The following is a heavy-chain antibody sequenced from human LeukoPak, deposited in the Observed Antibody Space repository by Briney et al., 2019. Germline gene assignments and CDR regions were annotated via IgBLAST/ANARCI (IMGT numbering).Heavy chain of an antibody. J-gene: IGHJ4*02. V-gene: IGHV3-74*01. D-gene: IGHD2/OR15-2a*01. CDR1: GNYW. CDR3: VSFYETY. Sequence: GGSLRLSCAASGNYWMHWVRHAPGKGLVWVSHVNSDGSWTSYADSVKGRFTISKDNAKNTVYLQMNSLRAEDTAVYYCVSFYETYWGRGTLVTVSS. CDR2: VNSDGSWT.